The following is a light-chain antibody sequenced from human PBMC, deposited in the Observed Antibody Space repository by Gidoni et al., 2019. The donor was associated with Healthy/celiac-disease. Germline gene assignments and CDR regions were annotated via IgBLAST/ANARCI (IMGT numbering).Light chain of an antibody. Sequence: QSALNQPASVSGSPGKSITISCTGTSSDVGSYNLVSWYQQHPGKAPKLMIYEGSKRPSGVSNRFSGSKSGNTASLTISGLQAEDEADYYCCSYAGSSTLVFGGGTKLTVL. J-gene: IGLJ2*01. V-gene: IGLV2-23*01. CDR3: CSYAGSSTLV. CDR2: EGS. CDR1: SSDVGSYNL.